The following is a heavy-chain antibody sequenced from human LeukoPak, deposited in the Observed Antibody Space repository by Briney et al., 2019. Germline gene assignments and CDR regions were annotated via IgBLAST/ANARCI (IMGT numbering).Heavy chain of an antibody. CDR2: INHSGST. Sequence: PSETLSLTCAVYGGSFSGYYWSWIRQPPGKGLEWIGEINHSGSTNYNPSLKSRVTISVDTSKNQFSLKLSSVTAAVTAVYYCAATTVTAGFDPWGQGTLVTVSS. CDR3: AATTVTAGFDP. D-gene: IGHD4-4*01. CDR1: GGSFSGYY. V-gene: IGHV4-34*01. J-gene: IGHJ5*02.